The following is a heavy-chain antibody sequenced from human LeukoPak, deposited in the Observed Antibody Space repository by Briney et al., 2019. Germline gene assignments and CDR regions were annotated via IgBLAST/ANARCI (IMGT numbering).Heavy chain of an antibody. J-gene: IGHJ6*02. D-gene: IGHD1-26*01. V-gene: IGHV3-53*01. CDR2: SYSTGNT. Sequence: PGGSLRLSCVASGFTVNWNTMNWVRQAPGKGLEWVSASYSTGNTYYADSVKGRFTMFRDNSENTVYLEMSSLRVEDSAMYYCVRGEKDYYYGLDVWGQGTTVTVSS. CDR1: GFTVNWNT. CDR3: VRGEKDYYYGLDV.